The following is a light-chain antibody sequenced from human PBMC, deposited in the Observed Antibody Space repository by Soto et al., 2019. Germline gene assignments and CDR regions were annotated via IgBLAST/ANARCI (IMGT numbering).Light chain of an antibody. Sequence: DFVMTQSPDSLAVSLGERATINCKSSQSVLSSSNNKNYLAWYQQRPGHSPKLLIYSASTRASGVTARFSGSGSGTDFTLTISSLQAEDVAVYHCQQYYGSPITFGQGTRLEIK. V-gene: IGKV4-1*01. J-gene: IGKJ5*01. CDR3: QQYYGSPIT. CDR2: SAS. CDR1: QSVLSSSNNKNY.